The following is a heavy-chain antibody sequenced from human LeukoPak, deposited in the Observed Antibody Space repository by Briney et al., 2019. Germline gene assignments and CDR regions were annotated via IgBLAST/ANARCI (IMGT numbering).Heavy chain of an antibody. D-gene: IGHD2-15*01. V-gene: IGHV6-1*01. CDR2: TYYRSKWYN. CDR3: ARDLKSCSGDNCYSNNWFDP. Sequence: SQTLSLTCAISGDSVSSNSVAWNWIRQSPSRGLEWLGRTYYRSKWYNDYAVSVKGRITINPDTSKNQFSLQLNSVTPEDTAVYYCARDLKSCSGDNCYSNNWFDPWGQGTLVTVSS. J-gene: IGHJ5*02. CDR1: GDSVSSNSVA.